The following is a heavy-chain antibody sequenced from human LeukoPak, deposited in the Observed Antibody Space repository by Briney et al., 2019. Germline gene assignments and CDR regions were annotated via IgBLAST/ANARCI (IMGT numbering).Heavy chain of an antibody. J-gene: IGHJ6*03. CDR2: LWYDGTNK. CDR1: GFSFSRYG. CDR3: ARGYSTSHYYLDV. V-gene: IGHV3-33*01. D-gene: IGHD2/OR15-2a*01. Sequence: GGSLRLSCEASGFSFSRYGTHWVRQAPGKGLEWLALLWYDGTNKYYADSVGGRFSISRDNSRNTLYLEMSSLRADDTAVYYCARGYSTSHYYLDVWGKGTTVTVSS.